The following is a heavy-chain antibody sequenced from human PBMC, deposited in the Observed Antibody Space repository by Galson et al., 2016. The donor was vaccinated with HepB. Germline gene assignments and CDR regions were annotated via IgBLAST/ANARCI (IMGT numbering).Heavy chain of an antibody. V-gene: IGHV2-5*02. CDR2: IYWDDVK. CDR3: ARSSSRAECGCDCYDAFYS. J-gene: IGHJ3*02. CDR1: GFSLRTAGEG. Sequence: PALVKPTQTLTLTCAFSGFSLRTAGEGVGWIRQSPGKALEWLQSIYWDDVKSYRPSLKNRLSITKVTSKNQVTLTMINMDPVDTATFYCARSSSRAECGCDCYDAFYSWGQGTLVTVPS. D-gene: IGHD2-21*01.